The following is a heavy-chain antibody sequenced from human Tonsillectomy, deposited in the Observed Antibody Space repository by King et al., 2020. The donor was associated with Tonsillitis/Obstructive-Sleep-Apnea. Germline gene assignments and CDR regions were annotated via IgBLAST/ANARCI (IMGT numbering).Heavy chain of an antibody. Sequence: VQLVESGGVVVQPGGSLRLSCAASGFTFDDYTMHWVRQAPGKGLEWVSLISWDGGSTYYADSLKGRFTISRDNRKNSLYLQMNSLRTEDTALYYCAKDNYDFWSGSSENYYYYYMDVWGKGTTVTVSS. V-gene: IGHV3-43*01. J-gene: IGHJ6*03. CDR2: ISWDGGST. CDR3: AKDNYDFWSGSSENYYYYYMDV. D-gene: IGHD3-3*01. CDR1: GFTFDDYT.